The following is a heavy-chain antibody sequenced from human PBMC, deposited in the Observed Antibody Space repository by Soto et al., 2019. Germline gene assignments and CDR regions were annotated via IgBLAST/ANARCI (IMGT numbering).Heavy chain of an antibody. CDR1: GYTFTIYG. Sequence: QVQLVQSGAEVKKPGASVKVSCKASGYTFTIYGISWVRQAPGQGLEWMGWISGYNGNTDYAQNLQDRVTLTTDASTSSVYMELRSLRSDDTAVYYCARGDYYDSSGYYGYWGQGTLIIVSS. CDR3: ARGDYYDSSGYYGY. CDR2: ISGYNGNT. V-gene: IGHV1-18*04. J-gene: IGHJ4*02. D-gene: IGHD3-22*01.